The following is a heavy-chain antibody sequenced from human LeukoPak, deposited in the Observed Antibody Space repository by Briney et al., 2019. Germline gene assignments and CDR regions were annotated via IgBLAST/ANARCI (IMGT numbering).Heavy chain of an antibody. Sequence: SVKVSCKASGYTFTSYYMHWVRQAPGQGLEWMGIINPSGGSTSYAQKFQARVTMTRDTSIDTAYMELSSLRSDDTAVYYCARGITQGFDHWGQGTLVTVSS. CDR1: GYTFTSYY. D-gene: IGHD1-20*01. CDR2: INPSGGST. V-gene: IGHV1-46*01. J-gene: IGHJ4*02. CDR3: ARGITQGFDH.